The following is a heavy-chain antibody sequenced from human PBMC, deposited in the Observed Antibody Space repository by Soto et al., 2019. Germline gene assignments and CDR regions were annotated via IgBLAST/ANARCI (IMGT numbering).Heavy chain of an antibody. D-gene: IGHD3-10*01. V-gene: IGHV3-49*03. Sequence: GGSLRLSCTASGFTFGDYAMSWFRQAPGKGLEWVGFIRSKAYGGTTEYAASVKGRFTISRDDSKSIAYLQMNSPKTEDTAVYYCTRPRSSITMVRGVMPPFMDVWGQGTTVTVSS. CDR1: GFTFGDYA. J-gene: IGHJ6*02. CDR2: IRSKAYGGTT. CDR3: TRPRSSITMVRGVMPPFMDV.